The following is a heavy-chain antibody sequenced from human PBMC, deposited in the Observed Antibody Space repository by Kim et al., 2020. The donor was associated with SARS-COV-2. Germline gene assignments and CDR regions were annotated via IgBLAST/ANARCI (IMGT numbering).Heavy chain of an antibody. D-gene: IGHD3-10*01. Sequence: ASVKVSCKASGYTFTSYAMHWVRQAPGQRREWMGWINAGNGNTKYSQKFQGRVTITRDKSASKAYIELSSLRSEDKAGYYCAREWVWLMGLGWGSHGMDV. J-gene: IGHJ6*01. V-gene: IGHV1-3*01. CDR1: GYTFTSYA. CDR2: INAGNGNT. CDR3: AREWVWLMGLGWGSHGMDV.